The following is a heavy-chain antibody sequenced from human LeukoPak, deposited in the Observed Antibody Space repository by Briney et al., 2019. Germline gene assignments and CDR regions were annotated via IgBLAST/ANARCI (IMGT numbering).Heavy chain of an antibody. CDR2: INPNSGGT. D-gene: IGHD6-13*01. J-gene: IGHJ4*02. CDR1: GYTFTRYD. Sequence: ASVKVSCKASGYTFTRYDMDWVRQARGQGLEGRGWINPNSGGTNYAQKFKGRVTMTRDTSISTPYMQLSRLRSDDTAVYYCARVDGKVSSSCPHFDYWGQGTLVTVSS. CDR3: ARVDGKVSSSCPHFDY. V-gene: IGHV1-2*02.